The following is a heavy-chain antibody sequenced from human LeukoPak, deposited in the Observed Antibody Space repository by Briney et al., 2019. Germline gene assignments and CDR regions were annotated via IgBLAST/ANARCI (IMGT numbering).Heavy chain of an antibody. CDR3: ARGYSSSWYD. J-gene: IGHJ4*02. Sequence: SETLSLTCTVSGVSISSYYWSWIRQPPGKGLEWIGYIYSSGSTNYNPSLKSRITISVDTSKNQFSLKLSSVTAADTAVYYCARGYSSSWYDWGQGTLVTVSS. D-gene: IGHD6-13*01. V-gene: IGHV4-59*01. CDR2: IYSSGST. CDR1: GVSISSYY.